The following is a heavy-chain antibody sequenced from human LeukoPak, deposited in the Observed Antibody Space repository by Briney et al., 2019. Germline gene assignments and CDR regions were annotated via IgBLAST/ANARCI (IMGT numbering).Heavy chain of an antibody. CDR2: IYPGDSDT. J-gene: IGHJ5*02. V-gene: IGHV5-51*01. CDR1: GYSFTSYW. Sequence: GESLKISCKGSGYSFTSYWIGWVRQMPGKGLEWMGIIYPGDSDTRYSPSFQGQVTISADKSISTAYLQWSSLKASDTAMYYCARGLRGYSGYDRYNWFDPWGQGTLVTVSS. CDR3: ARGLRGYSGYDRYNWFDP. D-gene: IGHD5-12*01.